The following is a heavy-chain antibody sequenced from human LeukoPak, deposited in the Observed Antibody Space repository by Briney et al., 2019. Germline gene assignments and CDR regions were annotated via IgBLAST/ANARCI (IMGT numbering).Heavy chain of an antibody. D-gene: IGHD6-19*01. CDR1: GGSFSSYY. V-gene: IGHV4-4*07. Sequence: SETLSLTCTVSGGSFSSYYWSWIRQPAGKGLEWIGRIYTSGSTNYNPSLKSRVTMSVDTSKNQFSLKLSSVTAADTAVYYCARDHVAGDDNWFDPWGQGTLVTVSS. J-gene: IGHJ5*02. CDR3: ARDHVAGDDNWFDP. CDR2: IYTSGST.